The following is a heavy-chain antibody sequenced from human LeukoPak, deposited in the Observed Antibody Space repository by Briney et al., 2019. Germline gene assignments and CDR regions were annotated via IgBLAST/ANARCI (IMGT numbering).Heavy chain of an antibody. J-gene: IGHJ3*02. D-gene: IGHD3-22*01. CDR1: GYTFTSYD. CDR2: MNPNSGNT. Sequence: GASVKVSCKASGYTFTSYDINWVRQATGQGLEWRGWMNPNSGNTGYAQKFQGRVTMTRNTSISTAYMELSSLRSEHTAVYYCACSSAYYYDSSGGAFDIWGQGTMVTVSS. CDR3: ACSSAYYYDSSGGAFDI. V-gene: IGHV1-8*01.